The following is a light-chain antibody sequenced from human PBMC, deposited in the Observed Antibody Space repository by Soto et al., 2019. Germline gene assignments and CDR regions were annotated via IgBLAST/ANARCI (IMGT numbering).Light chain of an antibody. CDR1: NSDVGGYNY. Sequence: QSALTQPASISGSPGQSITISCTGTNSDVGGYNYVSWYQQYPGKAPKLMIYDVDNRPSGVSYRFSGSKSGKTASLTISGLQAEDEADYYWSSYTTSSTVVFGGGTKVTVL. V-gene: IGLV2-14*01. CDR3: SSYTTSSTVV. J-gene: IGLJ2*01. CDR2: DVD.